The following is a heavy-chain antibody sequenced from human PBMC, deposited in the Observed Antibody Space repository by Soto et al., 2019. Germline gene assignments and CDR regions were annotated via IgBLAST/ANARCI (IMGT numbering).Heavy chain of an antibody. V-gene: IGHV3-23*01. CDR2: IIGSGGST. CDR1: VFTFNNYG. Sequence: GALRLSCAASVFTFNNYGMSWVRQAPGKGLEWVSGIIGSGGSTYYADSVKGRFTISRDNSKNTLHLQTNSLRAEDTAVYYCVRNLGFFDYWGQGTLVTVSS. J-gene: IGHJ4*02. CDR3: VRNLGFFDY. D-gene: IGHD3-10*01.